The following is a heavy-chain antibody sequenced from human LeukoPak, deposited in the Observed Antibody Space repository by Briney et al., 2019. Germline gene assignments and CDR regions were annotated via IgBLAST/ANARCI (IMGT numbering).Heavy chain of an antibody. Sequence: GASVKVSCKASGYTFTGYYMHWVRQAPGQGLEWMGWINPNSGGTNYAQKFQGRVTLTRDTSISTAYMELSSLTSDDTAVYYCARDGDDYISYYYFYYMGVWGEGTTVTVSS. V-gene: IGHV1-2*02. CDR3: ARDGDDYISYYYFYYMGV. CDR2: INPNSGGT. D-gene: IGHD4-11*01. J-gene: IGHJ6*03. CDR1: GYTFTGYY.